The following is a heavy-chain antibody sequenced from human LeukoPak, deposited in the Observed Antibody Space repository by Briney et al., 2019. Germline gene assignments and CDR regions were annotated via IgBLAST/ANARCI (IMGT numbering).Heavy chain of an antibody. CDR1: GYTFSSYG. CDR3: ASVSSRVRGYYYYLDV. Sequence: GASVKVSCKASGYTFSSYGITWVRQAPGQGLEWMGWISAYNGNTNYAQKLQGRVTMTTDTSTSTAYMELRSLRSDDTAVYYCASVSSRVRGYYYYLDVWGKGTTVTVSS. J-gene: IGHJ6*03. D-gene: IGHD3-10*01. V-gene: IGHV1-18*01. CDR2: ISAYNGNT.